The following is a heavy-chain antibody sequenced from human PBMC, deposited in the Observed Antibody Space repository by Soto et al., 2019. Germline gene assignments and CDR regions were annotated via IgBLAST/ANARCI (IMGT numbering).Heavy chain of an antibody. J-gene: IGHJ4*02. Sequence: QIQLMQSGAEVRKPGASVRVSCKVSGYSFGLYYINWIRQAPGEGPEWMGWISPNSGATSYAQKYGGRVTMTRDTSITTVIMELTSLTSDDTAVYFCARGGSWYDFWGQGTPVTVS. D-gene: IGHD6-13*01. CDR3: ARGGSWYDF. CDR1: GYSFGLYY. V-gene: IGHV1-2*02. CDR2: ISPNSGAT.